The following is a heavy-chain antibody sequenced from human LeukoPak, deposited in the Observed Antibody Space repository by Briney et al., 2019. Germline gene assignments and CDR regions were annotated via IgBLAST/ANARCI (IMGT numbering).Heavy chain of an antibody. V-gene: IGHV3-23*01. Sequence: GGSLRLSCAASGFTFSSYAMSWVRQAPGKGLEWVSAISGSGGSTYYADSVKGRFTISRDNSKNTLYLQMNSLRAEDTAVYYCARDMRGDDFWSGYYSYYYYGMDVWGQGTTVTVSS. CDR1: GFTFSSYA. J-gene: IGHJ6*02. CDR2: ISGSGGST. CDR3: ARDMRGDDFWSGYYSYYYYGMDV. D-gene: IGHD3-3*01.